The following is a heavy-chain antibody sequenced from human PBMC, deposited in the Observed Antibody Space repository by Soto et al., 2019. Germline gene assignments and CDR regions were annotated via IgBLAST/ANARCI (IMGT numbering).Heavy chain of an antibody. V-gene: IGHV4-61*01. CDR1: GGSVSSGSYY. J-gene: IGHJ5*02. Sequence: SETLSLTCTVSGGSVSSGSYYWSWIRQPPGKGLEWIGYIYYSGSTNYNPSLKSRGTISVDTSKNQFSLKLSSVTAADTAVYYCATGHIVVVTASYRYNWFDPWGQGTLVTVSS. D-gene: IGHD2-21*02. CDR3: ATGHIVVVTASYRYNWFDP. CDR2: IYYSGST.